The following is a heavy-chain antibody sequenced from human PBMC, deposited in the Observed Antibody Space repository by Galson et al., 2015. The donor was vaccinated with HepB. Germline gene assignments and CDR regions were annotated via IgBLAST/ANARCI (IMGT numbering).Heavy chain of an antibody. V-gene: IGHV3-73*01. J-gene: IGHJ4*02. D-gene: IGHD6-13*01. CDR3: TRLGDFSGYSSR. CDR1: GFTFSGSA. Sequence: SLRLSCAASGFTFSGSAMHWVRQASGKGPEWVGRIRSKANNYATSYVPSLKGRSTISRDDSKNMAYLHMKSLKTEDTAVYYCTRLGDFSGYSSRWGQGTLVTVSS. CDR2: IRSKANNYAT.